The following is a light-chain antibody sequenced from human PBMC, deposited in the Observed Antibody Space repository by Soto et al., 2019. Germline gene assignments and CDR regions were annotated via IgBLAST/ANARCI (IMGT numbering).Light chain of an antibody. V-gene: IGKV3-20*01. Sequence: EIVLTQSPGTLSLSPGERATLSCRASQSVSSSYLAWYQQKPGQDPRLLIYGASSRSTGIPDRFSGSGSVTDFTLTIIRLVPEDFAVYYCQQYGSSPLVTFGPGTKVDIK. CDR1: QSVSSSY. CDR2: GAS. J-gene: IGKJ3*01. CDR3: QQYGSSPLVT.